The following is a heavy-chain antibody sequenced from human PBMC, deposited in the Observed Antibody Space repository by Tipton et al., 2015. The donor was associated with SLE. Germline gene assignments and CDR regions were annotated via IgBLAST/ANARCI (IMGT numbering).Heavy chain of an antibody. Sequence: TLSLTCAVSGGSISSSNWWSWVRQPPGKGLEWIGEIYHSGSTYYNPSLKSRVTISVDRSKNQFSLKLSSVIAADTAVYYCARAARSGGYDLLDYWGQGTLVTVSS. CDR1: GGSISSSNW. V-gene: IGHV4-4*02. CDR2: IYHSGST. J-gene: IGHJ4*02. CDR3: ARAARSGGYDLLDY. D-gene: IGHD3-22*01.